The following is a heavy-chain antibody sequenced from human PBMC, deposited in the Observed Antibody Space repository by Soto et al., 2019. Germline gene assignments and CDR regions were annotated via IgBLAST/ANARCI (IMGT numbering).Heavy chain of an antibody. CDR2: IYYSGST. V-gene: IGHV4-59*01. CDR3: ARSRRKQPAPDY. Sequence: PSETLSLTCTVSGGSISSYYWSWIRQPPGKGLEWIGYIYYSGSTNYNPSLKSRVTISVDTSKNQFSLKLSSVTAADTAVYYCARSRRKQPAPDYWGQGTLVTVSS. CDR1: GGSISSYY. J-gene: IGHJ4*02. D-gene: IGHD6-13*01.